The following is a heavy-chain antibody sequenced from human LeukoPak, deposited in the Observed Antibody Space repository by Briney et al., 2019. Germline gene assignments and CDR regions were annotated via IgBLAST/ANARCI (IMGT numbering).Heavy chain of an antibody. CDR1: GFTFSSYS. CDR2: ISSSSSYI. V-gene: IGHV3-21*01. CDR3: ARAPFGPFDY. D-gene: IGHD3-3*01. Sequence: GGSLRLSCAAFGFTFSSYSMNWVRQAPGKGLEWVSSISSSSSYIYYADSVKGRFTISRDNAKNSLYLQMNSLRAEDKAVYYCARAPFGPFDYWGQGTLVTVSS. J-gene: IGHJ4*02.